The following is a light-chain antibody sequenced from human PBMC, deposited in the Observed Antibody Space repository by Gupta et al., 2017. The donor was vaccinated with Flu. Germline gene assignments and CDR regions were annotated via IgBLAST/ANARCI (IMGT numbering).Light chain of an antibody. CDR3: NAQDSSGNHPGV. CDR2: VNN. J-gene: IGLJ2*01. Sequence: SSELTQAPAVSVALGQTVRITCQADSLRSYYSSCYQQKPGQAPLLFSYVNNNRPSGLPDRLSGASPGTTASFTITGAQAEEEAVYYCNAQDSSGNHPGVFGGGPKLTFL. CDR1: SLRSYY. V-gene: IGLV3-19*01.